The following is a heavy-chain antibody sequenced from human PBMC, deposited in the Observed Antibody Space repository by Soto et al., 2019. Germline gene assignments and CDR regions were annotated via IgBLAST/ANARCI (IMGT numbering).Heavy chain of an antibody. CDR3: PRDLSSRWYRNCYCGMDN. D-gene: IGHD6-13*01. CDR2: ISAYNGNT. J-gene: IGHJ6*02. Sequence: ASVKVSCKASGYTFTSYGISWGGQAPGQGFKWLGWISAYNGNTDYAQKLKGKATLTTDTSTSTATSELRNPRSDDTAVSYCPRDLSSRWYRNCYCGMDNWGHGTTVTVSS. V-gene: IGHV1-18*04. CDR1: GYTFTSYG.